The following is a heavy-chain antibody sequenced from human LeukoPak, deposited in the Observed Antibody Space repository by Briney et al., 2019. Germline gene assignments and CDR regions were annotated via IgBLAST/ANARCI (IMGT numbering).Heavy chain of an antibody. V-gene: IGHV1-2*04. Sequence: ASVKLSCKASGYTFTGYYIHWVRQAPGKGLEWMGWINPNSGGTNYAQKFQGWVTMTRDTSISTAYMELGRLRSDDTAVYYCARGYGMLLDGVRFDPWGQGTLVTVSS. CDR3: ARGYGMLLDGVRFDP. J-gene: IGHJ5*02. D-gene: IGHD2-8*01. CDR1: GYTFTGYY. CDR2: INPNSGGT.